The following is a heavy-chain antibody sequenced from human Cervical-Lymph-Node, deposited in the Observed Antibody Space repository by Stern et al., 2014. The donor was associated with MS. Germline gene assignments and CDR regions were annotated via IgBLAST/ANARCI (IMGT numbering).Heavy chain of an antibody. CDR3: ARGVDYYDSSGRFDY. D-gene: IGHD3-22*01. J-gene: IGHJ4*02. CDR1: GYTFTSYG. CDR2: VSANTGNT. Sequence: VQLVESGAEVKKPGASVKVSCKGSGYTFTSYGISWVRQAPGQGLEWVGWVSANTGNTNYAQKLQGRGTMTTDPSTRPAYTARRSLRSDDTAVYYCARGVDYYDSSGRFDYWGQGTLVTVSS. V-gene: IGHV1-18*04.